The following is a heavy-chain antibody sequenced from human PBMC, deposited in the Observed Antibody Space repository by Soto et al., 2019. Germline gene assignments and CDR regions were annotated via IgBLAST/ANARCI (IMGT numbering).Heavy chain of an antibody. CDR1: GFSFSDYS. CDR2: IRDGVGSI. J-gene: IGHJ3*02. CDR3: GRRHRGDYAFDI. V-gene: IGHV3-48*02. Sequence: GGSLRLSCAASGFSFSDYSMNWVRQAPGKGLEWLAYIRDGVGSIKYADSVEVRFTISRDNAKNSLYLQMNSLRDEDTAVYYCGRRHRGDYAFDIWGQGTMVTVSS. D-gene: IGHD4-17*01.